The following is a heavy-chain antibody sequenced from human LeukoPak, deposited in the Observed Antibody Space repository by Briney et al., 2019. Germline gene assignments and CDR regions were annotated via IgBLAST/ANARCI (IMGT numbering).Heavy chain of an antibody. D-gene: IGHD5-12*01. CDR2: VYYSGST. V-gene: IGHV4-39*01. J-gene: IGHJ4*02. CDR1: GGSISSSDYY. CDR3: ARHPSGYYEN. Sequence: PSETLSLTCTVSGGSISSSDYYWAWIRQPPGKGLEWVASVYYSGSTYYSPSLKSRVTISRDTTKNQFSLRLSSVTAADTAIYFCARHPSGYYENWGQGTLVTVSS.